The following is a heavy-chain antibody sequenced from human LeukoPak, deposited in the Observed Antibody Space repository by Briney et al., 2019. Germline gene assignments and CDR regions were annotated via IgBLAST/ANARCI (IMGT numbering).Heavy chain of an antibody. Sequence: EASVKVSCKASGYTFTSYDINWVRQATGQRLEWMGWMNPNSGNTGYAQKFQGRVTITRNTSISTAYMELSSLRSEDTAVYYCAIPLGGPYYYYMDVWGKGTTVTVSS. CDR2: MNPNSGNT. V-gene: IGHV1-8*03. CDR1: GYTFTSYD. J-gene: IGHJ6*03. CDR3: AIPLGGPYYYYMDV.